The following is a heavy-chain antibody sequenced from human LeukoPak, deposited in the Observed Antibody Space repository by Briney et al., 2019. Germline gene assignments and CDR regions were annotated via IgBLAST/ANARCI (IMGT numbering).Heavy chain of an antibody. J-gene: IGHJ4*02. CDR3: ARDLSGSLTIDY. CDR1: GFTFSTYG. V-gene: IGHV3-33*01. CDR2: IWSDGNNK. D-gene: IGHD1-26*01. Sequence: PGGSLRLSCAATGFTFSTYGMHWVRQAPGKGLEWVAVIWSDGNNKFYADSVKGRFTFSRDNAKNTLYLQMNSLRAEDTAVYYCARDLSGSLTIDYWGQGTLVTVSS.